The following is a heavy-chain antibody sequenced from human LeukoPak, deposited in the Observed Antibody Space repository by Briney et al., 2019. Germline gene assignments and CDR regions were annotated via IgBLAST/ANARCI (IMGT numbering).Heavy chain of an antibody. CDR1: GFTFSSYG. Sequence: GGSLRLSCAASGFTFSSYGMSWVRQAPGKGLEWVSLITWNSGYTFYADSVKGRFTISRDNNKNSLYLQMNSLRAEDTALYYCAKDRDYYYMDVWGKGTTVTVSS. V-gene: IGHV3-43D*03. J-gene: IGHJ6*03. CDR2: ITWNSGYT. CDR3: AKDRDYYYMDV.